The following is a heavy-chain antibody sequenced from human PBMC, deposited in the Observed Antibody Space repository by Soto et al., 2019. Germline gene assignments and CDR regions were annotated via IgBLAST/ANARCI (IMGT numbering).Heavy chain of an antibody. D-gene: IGHD2-15*01. Sequence: GASVKVSCKASGYTFTGYYMHWVRQAPGQGLEWMGWINPNSGGTNYAQKFQGWVTMTRDTSISTAYMELSRLRSDDTAVYYCVAELYSGGGCCTFDFWGQGTMVTVSS. V-gene: IGHV1-2*04. CDR2: INPNSGGT. CDR3: VAELYSGGGCCTFDF. J-gene: IGHJ3*01. CDR1: GYTFTGYY.